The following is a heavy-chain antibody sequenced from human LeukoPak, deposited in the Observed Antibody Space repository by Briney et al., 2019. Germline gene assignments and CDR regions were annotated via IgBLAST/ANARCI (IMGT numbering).Heavy chain of an antibody. CDR3: ARDFYCGRTSCYAPSFDY. J-gene: IGHJ4*02. Sequence: PGGSLRLSCAASGFTVSTNYMSWVRQAPGQGLAWVALIGYDGTNEYYADSVKGRFTISRDNSKNTLYLQMKSLRAEDTAVYYCARDFYCGRTSCYAPSFDYWGQGTLVTVSS. CDR1: GFTVSTNY. CDR2: IGYDGTNE. D-gene: IGHD2-2*01. V-gene: IGHV3-33*08.